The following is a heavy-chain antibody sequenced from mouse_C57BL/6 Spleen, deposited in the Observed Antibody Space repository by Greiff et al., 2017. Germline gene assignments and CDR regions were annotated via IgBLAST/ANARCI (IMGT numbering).Heavy chain of an antibody. CDR1: GYTFTDYY. V-gene: IGHV1-26*01. J-gene: IGHJ1*03. CDR3: ARSDGYYGYFDV. Sequence: EVQLQQSGPELVKPGASVKISCKASGYTFTDYYMNWVKQSHGKSLEWIGAINPNHGGTSYNQKFKGKATLTVDKSSSTAYMELRSLTSEDSAVYYCARSDGYYGYFDVWGTGTTVTVSS. D-gene: IGHD2-3*01. CDR2: INPNHGGT.